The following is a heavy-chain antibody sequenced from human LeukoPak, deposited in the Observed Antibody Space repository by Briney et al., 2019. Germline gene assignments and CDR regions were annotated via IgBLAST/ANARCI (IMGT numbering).Heavy chain of an antibody. J-gene: IGHJ5*02. Sequence: ASVKVSCKASGYTFTSYYMHWVRQAPGQGLEWMGIINPSGGSTSYAQKFQGRVTMTRDMSTSTVYMELSSLRSEDTAVYYCAREALVYYYVSSGYYNWFDPWGQGTLVTVSS. CDR3: AREALVYYYVSSGYYNWFDP. V-gene: IGHV1-46*01. D-gene: IGHD3-22*01. CDR1: GYTFTSYY. CDR2: INPSGGST.